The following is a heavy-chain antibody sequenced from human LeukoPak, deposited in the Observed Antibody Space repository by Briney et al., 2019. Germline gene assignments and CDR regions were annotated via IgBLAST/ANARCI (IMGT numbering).Heavy chain of an antibody. CDR3: ARDRYYYGSGSYHMWQTEYYYMDV. CDR1: GFTFSSYS. D-gene: IGHD3-10*01. CDR2: ISSSSSYI. J-gene: IGHJ6*03. Sequence: PGGSLRLSCAASGFTFSSYSMNWVRQAPGKGLEWVSSISSSSSYIYYADSVKGRFTISRDNAKNSLYLQMNSLRAEDTAVYYCARDRYYYGSGSYHMWQTEYYYMDVWGKGTTVTISS. V-gene: IGHV3-21*01.